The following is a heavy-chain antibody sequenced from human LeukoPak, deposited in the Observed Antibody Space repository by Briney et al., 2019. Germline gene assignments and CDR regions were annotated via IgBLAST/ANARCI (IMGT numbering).Heavy chain of an antibody. CDR1: GYTFTGYY. D-gene: IGHD1-20*01. Sequence: ASVKVSCKASGYTFTGYYMHWVRQAPGQGLEWIGRINPNSGGTNYAQKFQGRVTMTRDTSISTAYMELSRLRSDDTAVYYCARDLPNWNPFDYWGQGTLVTVSS. V-gene: IGHV1-2*06. CDR2: INPNSGGT. J-gene: IGHJ4*02. CDR3: ARDLPNWNPFDY.